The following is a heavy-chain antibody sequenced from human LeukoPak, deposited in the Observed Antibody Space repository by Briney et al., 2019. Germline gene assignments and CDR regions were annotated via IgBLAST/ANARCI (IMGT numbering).Heavy chain of an antibody. J-gene: IGHJ4*02. V-gene: IGHV4-59*01. CDR1: GGSISSYY. CDR3: AKGTSSGWYYFDY. Sequence: SETLSLTCTVSGGSISSYYWSWIRQPPGKGLEWIGYIYYSGSTNYNPSLKSRVTISVDTSKNQFSLKLSSVTAADTAVYYCAKGTSSGWYYFDYWGQGALVTVSP. CDR2: IYYSGST. D-gene: IGHD6-19*01.